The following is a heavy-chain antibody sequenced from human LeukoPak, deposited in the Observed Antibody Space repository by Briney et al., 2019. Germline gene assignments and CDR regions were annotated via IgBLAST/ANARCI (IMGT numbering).Heavy chain of an antibody. V-gene: IGHV3-23*01. CDR3: AKAGGSMWYSPQFDY. Sequence: PGGSLRLSCAASGITFNNYAMTWVRQAPGKGLEWVSLISGSGGTTYYADSVKGRFTISRDNSKNTVDLQLNSLRPDDTAVYYCAKAGGSMWYSPQFDYWGPGTPVTVSS. D-gene: IGHD1-1*01. CDR1: GITFNNYA. J-gene: IGHJ4*02. CDR2: ISGSGGTT.